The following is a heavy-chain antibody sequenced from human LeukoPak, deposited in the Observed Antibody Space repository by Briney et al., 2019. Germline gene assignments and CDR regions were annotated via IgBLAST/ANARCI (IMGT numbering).Heavy chain of an antibody. CDR3: ARYGITIFGVVIIT. J-gene: IGHJ5*02. D-gene: IGHD3-3*01. Sequence: PSETLSLTCTVSGGSISSGDYYWSWIRQPSGKGLEWIGYIYYSGSTYYNPSLKSRVTISVDTSKNQFSLKLSSVTAADTAVYYCARYGITIFGVVIITWGQGTLVTVSS. CDR1: GGSISSGDYY. V-gene: IGHV4-30-4*01. CDR2: IYYSGST.